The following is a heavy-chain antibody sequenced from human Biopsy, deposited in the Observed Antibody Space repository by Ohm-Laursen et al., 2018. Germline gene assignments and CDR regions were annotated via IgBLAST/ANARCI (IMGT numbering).Heavy chain of an antibody. CDR3: ARGGIVSVHSYGRMGLFYFDS. CDR1: GFSVNDNY. Sequence: SLRLSCAASGFSVNDNYMSWVRQAPGKGLEWVSFIYGDGRTFYAGSVKDRFTLSRDTSNNLMSLQMDSLRADDTAVYYCARGGIVSVHSYGRMGLFYFDSWGQGILVTVAS. CDR2: IYGDGRT. V-gene: IGHV3-53*01. D-gene: IGHD5-18*01. J-gene: IGHJ5*01.